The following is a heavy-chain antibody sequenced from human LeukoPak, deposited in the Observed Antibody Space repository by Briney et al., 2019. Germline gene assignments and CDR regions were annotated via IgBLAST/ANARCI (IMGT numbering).Heavy chain of an antibody. CDR2: INPNSGGT. D-gene: IGHD6-13*01. V-gene: IGHV1-2*02. CDR3: ARDSPSREDSSSWPFDP. Sequence: ASVKVSCKAFGYTFTGYYMHWVRQAPGQGLEWMGWINPNSGGTNYAQKFQGRVTMTRDTSISTAYMELSRLRSDDTAVYYCARDSPSREDSSSWPFDPWGQGTLVTVSS. CDR1: GYTFTGYY. J-gene: IGHJ5*02.